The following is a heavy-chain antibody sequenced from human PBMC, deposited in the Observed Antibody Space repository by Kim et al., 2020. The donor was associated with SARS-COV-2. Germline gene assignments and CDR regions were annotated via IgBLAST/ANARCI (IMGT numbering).Heavy chain of an antibody. CDR1: GFTLRSYW. D-gene: IGHD3-10*02. J-gene: IGHJ6*02. CDR3: ARGMFKTGFDV. CDR2: ICGDGIST. Sequence: GGSLRLSCAASGFTLRSYWINWVRQAPGKGLVWVSRICGDGISTHYADSVKGRFTVSRDNDDNTVYLQMNSLRADDTAVYYCARGMFKTGFDVWGQGTTVTVSS. V-gene: IGHV3-74*01.